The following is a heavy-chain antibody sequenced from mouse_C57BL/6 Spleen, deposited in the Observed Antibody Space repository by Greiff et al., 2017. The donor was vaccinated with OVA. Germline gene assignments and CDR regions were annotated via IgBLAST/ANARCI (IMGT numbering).Heavy chain of an antibody. V-gene: IGHV3-6*01. D-gene: IGHD1-1*01. J-gene: IGHJ1*03. CDR3: ARDYYGSSSWYFDV. CDR2: ISYDGSN. Sequence: EVQLQQSGPGLVKPSQSLTLTCSVTGYSITSGYYWNWIRQPPGNKLEWMGYISYDGSNNYNPSLKNRISITRDTSKNQFFLKLNSVTTEDTATYYCARDYYGSSSWYFDVWGTGTTVTVSS. CDR1: GYSITSGYY.